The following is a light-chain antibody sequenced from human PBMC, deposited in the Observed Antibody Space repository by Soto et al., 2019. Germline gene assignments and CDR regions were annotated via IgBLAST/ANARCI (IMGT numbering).Light chain of an antibody. J-gene: IGKJ5*01. Sequence: IVLTQSPGTLSLSPEERATLSCRASQSVSSSHLAWYQQKPGQAPRLLIYSASSRATGIPDRFSGSGSGTEFTLTISRLESEDFAVYYCQQRSNWPRTFGQGTRLEIK. CDR2: SAS. CDR1: QSVSSSH. V-gene: IGKV3D-20*02. CDR3: QQRSNWPRT.